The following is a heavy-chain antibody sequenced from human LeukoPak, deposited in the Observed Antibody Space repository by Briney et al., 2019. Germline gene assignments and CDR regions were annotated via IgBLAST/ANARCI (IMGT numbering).Heavy chain of an antibody. CDR2: INPYNGST. Sequence: GASVKVSCKASGYTFTSNGINWVRQAPGQGLEWMGLINPYNGSTTYAQKFQGRVTMTTDTSTSTAYMELRSLRSDDTAVYYCARVFGGVTTGTTYTSWFDPWGEGTLLTVSS. D-gene: IGHD1-1*01. J-gene: IGHJ5*02. CDR3: ARVFGGVTTGTTYTSWFDP. V-gene: IGHV1-18*01. CDR1: GYTFTSNG.